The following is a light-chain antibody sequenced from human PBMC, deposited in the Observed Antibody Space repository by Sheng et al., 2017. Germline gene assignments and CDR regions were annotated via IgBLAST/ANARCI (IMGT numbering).Light chain of an antibody. J-gene: IGLJ1*01. V-gene: IGLV1-40*01. CDR1: SSNIGAGYD. CDR2: ANN. CDR3: QSYDSSLRVEV. Sequence: QSVLTQPPSVSGAPGQRVTISCTGSSSNIGAGYDVHWYQQLPGTAPKLLIYANNNRPSGVPDRFSGSKSGTSASLAITGLQAEDEADYYCQSYDSSLRVEVFGIGTQGHRP.